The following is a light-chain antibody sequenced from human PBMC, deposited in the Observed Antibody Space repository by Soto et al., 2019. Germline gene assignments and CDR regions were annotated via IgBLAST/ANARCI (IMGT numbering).Light chain of an antibody. CDR1: QSISTW. CDR2: RAS. J-gene: IGKJ1*01. V-gene: IGKV1-5*03. Sequence: DIQLTQSPSTLSASVGDRVTITCRASQSISTWLAWFQQKPGSAPKLLIYRASTLQSGVPSRFSGSGSGTEFTLSIRSLQSDDFATYYCQHYNTFSWTFGQGTKVDI. CDR3: QHYNTFSWT.